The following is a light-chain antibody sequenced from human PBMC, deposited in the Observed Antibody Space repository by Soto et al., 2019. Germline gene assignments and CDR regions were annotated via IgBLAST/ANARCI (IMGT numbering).Light chain of an antibody. CDR3: HQRSNWPLT. V-gene: IGKV3-11*01. J-gene: IGKJ4*01. Sequence: IVLTQSPATLSLSPGERATLSCRASQSVSTYLAWYQQKPGQAPRLLIYDASSGATGIPARFSGSGSGTDFTLTISSLEPEDFAVYYCHQRSNWPLTFGGGTKVEIK. CDR1: QSVSTY. CDR2: DAS.